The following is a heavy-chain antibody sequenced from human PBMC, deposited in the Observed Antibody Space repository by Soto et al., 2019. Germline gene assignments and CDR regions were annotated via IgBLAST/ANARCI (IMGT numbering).Heavy chain of an antibody. Sequence: ASVKVSCKASGYTFTNYYMHWLRQAPGQGLALMGWMNPRSGGSKYAQAFQDRVTMTRDASISTAYMEMTSLRHGDTAVYFCARSDDSTSYPLDLWGPGTLVTVSS. V-gene: IGHV1-2*02. CDR2: MNPRSGGS. J-gene: IGHJ5*02. D-gene: IGHD4-4*01. CDR1: GYTFTNYY. CDR3: ARSDDSTSYPLDL.